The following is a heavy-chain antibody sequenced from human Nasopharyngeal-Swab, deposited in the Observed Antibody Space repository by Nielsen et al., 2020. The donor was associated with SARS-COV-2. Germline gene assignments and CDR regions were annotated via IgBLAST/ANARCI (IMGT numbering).Heavy chain of an antibody. CDR2: FDPEDGET. CDR1: GYTLTELS. Sequence: ASVKVSCKVSGYTLTELSMHWVRQEPGKGLEGRGGFDPEDGETIYAQKFQGRVTMTEDTSTDTAYMELSSLRSEDTAVYYCATAPSIGCSSTSCSRWYYYYGMDVWGQGTTVTVSS. V-gene: IGHV1-24*01. D-gene: IGHD2-2*01. CDR3: ATAPSIGCSSTSCSRWYYYYGMDV. J-gene: IGHJ6*02.